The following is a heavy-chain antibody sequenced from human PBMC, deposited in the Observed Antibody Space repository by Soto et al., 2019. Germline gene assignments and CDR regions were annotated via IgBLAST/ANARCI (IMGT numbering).Heavy chain of an antibody. CDR1: GYSISSGYY. J-gene: IGHJ6*02. CDR2: IYHSGST. Sequence: QVQLQESGPGLVKPSETLSLTCAVSGYSISSGYYWGWIRQPPGKGLEWIGSIYHSGSTYYNPSLKSRVTISVDTSKNQFSLKLSSVTAADTAVYYCARVADYGDSYYYYGMDVWGQGTTVTVSS. CDR3: ARVADYGDSYYYYGMDV. V-gene: IGHV4-38-2*01. D-gene: IGHD4-17*01.